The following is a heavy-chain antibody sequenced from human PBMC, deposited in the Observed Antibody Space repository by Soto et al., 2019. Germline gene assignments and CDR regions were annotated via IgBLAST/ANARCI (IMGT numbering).Heavy chain of an antibody. V-gene: IGHV3-33*01. D-gene: IGHD3-16*02. CDR1: GFTFSNSG. J-gene: IGHJ4*02. CDR3: ARNVWEDLWGELWLLDY. Sequence: QVQLVESGGGVVQPGRSLRLSCAASGFTFSNSGMHWVRQAPGKGLEWVAVIWYDENNKYYADSVKGRFTISRDNSRNTVYLEMNSLRAEDTAVYYCARNVWEDLWGELWLLDYWGQGTLVTVSS. CDR2: IWYDENNK.